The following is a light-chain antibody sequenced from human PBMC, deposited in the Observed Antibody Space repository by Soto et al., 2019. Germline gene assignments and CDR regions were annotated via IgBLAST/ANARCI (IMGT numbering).Light chain of an antibody. Sequence: EIVRTQSPATLSVSPGERATLSCRASQSVSSNLAWYQPKPGKAPSLLIYGASTRATGIPARISGSGSGTEFTLTINSLQSEDFAVYYCQQYNKWRTFGQGT. V-gene: IGKV3-15*01. CDR1: QSVSSN. CDR2: GAS. CDR3: QQYNKWRT. J-gene: IGKJ1*01.